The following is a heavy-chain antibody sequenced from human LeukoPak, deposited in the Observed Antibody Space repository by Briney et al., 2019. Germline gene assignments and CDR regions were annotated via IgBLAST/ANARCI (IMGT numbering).Heavy chain of an antibody. Sequence: ASVKVSCKASGYTFTSYDINWVRQATGQGLEWMGWMNPKSGNTDYAQKFQGRVTMTRDTSVNTPYMELRSLRSDDTAVYYCARESPTGFDYWGQGTLVTVSS. D-gene: IGHD4-17*01. CDR3: ARESPTGFDY. J-gene: IGHJ4*02. V-gene: IGHV1-8*01. CDR1: GYTFTSYD. CDR2: MNPKSGNT.